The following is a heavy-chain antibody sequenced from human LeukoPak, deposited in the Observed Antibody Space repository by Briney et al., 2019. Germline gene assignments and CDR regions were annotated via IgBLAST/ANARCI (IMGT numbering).Heavy chain of an antibody. V-gene: IGHV4-39*01. CDR2: IYYRGAS. CDR1: GGSISSGSYY. D-gene: IGHD2-8*01. CDR3: ERHWTLTSCI. Sequence: SETLSLTCIVSGGSISSGSYYWGWIRQPPGKGLEWIGNIYYRGASYYNPSLESRASISVDASKNQFSLNLKSVTAADTAVYFCERHWTLTSCIWGRGALVTICS. J-gene: IGHJ4*01.